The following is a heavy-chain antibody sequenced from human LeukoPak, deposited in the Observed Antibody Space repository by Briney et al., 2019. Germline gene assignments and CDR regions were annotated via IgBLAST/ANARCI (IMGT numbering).Heavy chain of an antibody. CDR1: GFTFSSYG. Sequence: GGSLRLSCAASGFTFSSYGMSWVRQAPGKGLEWVSAISGSGGSTYYADSVKGRFTISRDNSKNTLYLQMNSLRAEDTAVYYCAKENSDDSSGYYYPDAFDIWGQGTMVTVSS. V-gene: IGHV3-23*01. J-gene: IGHJ3*02. CDR2: ISGSGGST. CDR3: AKENSDDSSGYYYPDAFDI. D-gene: IGHD3-22*01.